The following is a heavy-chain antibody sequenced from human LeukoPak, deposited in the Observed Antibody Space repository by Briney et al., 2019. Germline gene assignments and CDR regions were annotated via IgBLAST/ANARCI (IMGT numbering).Heavy chain of an antibody. D-gene: IGHD3-10*01. CDR1: GFTFSSYA. V-gene: IGHV3-23*01. CDR2: ISGSGGST. CDR3: AKSPRGSGSYGPSYYYYGMDV. J-gene: IGHJ6*02. Sequence: GGSLRLSCAASGFTFSSYAMSWVRQAPGKGLEWVSAISGSGGSTYYADSVKGRFTISRDNSKNTLYLQMNSLRAEDTAVYYCAKSPRGSGSYGPSYYYYGMDVWGQGTTVTVSS.